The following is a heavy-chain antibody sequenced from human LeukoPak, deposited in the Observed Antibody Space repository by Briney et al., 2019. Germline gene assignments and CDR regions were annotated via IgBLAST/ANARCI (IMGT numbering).Heavy chain of an antibody. CDR1: GFTFSNYA. CDR3: AREVYSYGSDAEDYYYYMDV. V-gene: IGHV3-48*04. J-gene: IGHJ6*03. D-gene: IGHD5-18*01. CDR2: ISSSSSRTI. Sequence: PGGSLRLSCAASGFTFSNYAMGWVRQAPGKGLEWVSYISSSSSRTIYYADSVKGRFTISRDNAKNSLYLQMNSLRAEDTAVYYCAREVYSYGSDAEDYYYYMDVWGKGTTVTVSS.